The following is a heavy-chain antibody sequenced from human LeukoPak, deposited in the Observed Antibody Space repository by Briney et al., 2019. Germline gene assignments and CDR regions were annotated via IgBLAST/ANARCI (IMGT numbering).Heavy chain of an antibody. J-gene: IGHJ5*02. D-gene: IGHD6-13*01. CDR3: ARDGNSSSRDHPKIPFDP. CDR1: GFTFSSYS. Sequence: GGSLRLSCAASGFTFSSYSMNWVRQAPGKGLEWVSSISSSSSYIYYADSVKGRFTISRDNAKNSLYLQMNSLRAEDTAVYYCARDGNSSSRDHPKIPFDPWGQGTLVTVSS. CDR2: ISSSSSYI. V-gene: IGHV3-21*01.